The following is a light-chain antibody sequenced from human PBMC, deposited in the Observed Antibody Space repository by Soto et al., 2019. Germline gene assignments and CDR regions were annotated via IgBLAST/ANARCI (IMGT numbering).Light chain of an antibody. CDR2: DNN. J-gene: IGLJ2*01. CDR1: SSNIGNNY. V-gene: IGLV1-40*01. Sequence: QSVLTQPPSVSAAPGQKVTISCSGISSNIGNNYVSWYQQLPGTAPKLLIYDNNNRPSGVPDRFSGSKSGTSASLAIAGLQAEDEGAYYCQTYDSNLSGDVVFGGGTKLTVL. CDR3: QTYDSNLSGDVV.